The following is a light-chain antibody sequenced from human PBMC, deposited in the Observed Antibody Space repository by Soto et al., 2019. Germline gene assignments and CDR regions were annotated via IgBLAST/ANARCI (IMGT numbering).Light chain of an antibody. CDR3: QSYDSSLSGSV. J-gene: IGLJ2*01. CDR1: SSNFGAGYD. CDR2: GNS. V-gene: IGLV1-40*01. Sequence: QSVLTQPPSVSGAPGQRVTISGTGSSSNFGAGYDVHWYQQLPGTAPKLLIYGNSNRPSGVPDRFSGSKSGTSASLAITGLQAEDEADYYCQSYDSSLSGSVFGGGTKVTVL.